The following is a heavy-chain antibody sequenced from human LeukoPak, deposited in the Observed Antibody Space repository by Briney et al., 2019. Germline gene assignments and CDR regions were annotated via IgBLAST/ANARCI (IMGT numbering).Heavy chain of an antibody. J-gene: IGHJ4*02. CDR1: GYTFTSYG. Sequence: ASVKVSCKASGYTFTSYGISWVRQAPGQGLEWVGWISAYNGNTNYAQKLQGRVTMTTDTSTSTAYMKLRSLRSDDTAVYYCARKRAVAGIDYWGQGTLVTVSS. CDR3: ARKRAVAGIDY. D-gene: IGHD6-19*01. V-gene: IGHV1-18*01. CDR2: ISAYNGNT.